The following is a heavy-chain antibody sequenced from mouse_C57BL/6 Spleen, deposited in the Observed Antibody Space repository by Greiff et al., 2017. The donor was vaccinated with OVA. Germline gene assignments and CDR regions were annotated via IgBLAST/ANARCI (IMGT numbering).Heavy chain of an antibody. V-gene: IGHV1-64*01. D-gene: IGHD2-4*01. CDR3: ARGDYDGYAKDY. CDR2: IHPNSGST. J-gene: IGHJ4*01. Sequence: QVQLQQPGAELVKPGASVKLSCKASGYTFTSYWMHWVKQRPGQGLEWIGMIHPNSGSTNYNEKFKSKATLTVDKSSSTAYMQLSSLTSEDSAVYYCARGDYDGYAKDYWGQGTSVTVSS. CDR1: GYTFTSYW.